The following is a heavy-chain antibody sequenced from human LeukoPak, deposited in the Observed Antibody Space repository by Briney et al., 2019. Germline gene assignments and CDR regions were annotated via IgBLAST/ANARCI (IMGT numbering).Heavy chain of an antibody. CDR1: GYSFTIYW. CDR3: ARFYGGNLPFDP. Sequence: GESLKISCKGSGYSFTIYWIGWVRQMPGKGLEWMGIIYPGDSDTRYSPSFQGQVTMSADKATSTAYLQWSSLKALDTAIYYCARFYGGNLPFDPWGQGTLVTVSS. V-gene: IGHV5-51*01. CDR2: IYPGDSDT. D-gene: IGHD4-23*01. J-gene: IGHJ5*02.